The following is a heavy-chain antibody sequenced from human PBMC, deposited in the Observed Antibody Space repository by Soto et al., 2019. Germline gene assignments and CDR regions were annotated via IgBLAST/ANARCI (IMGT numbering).Heavy chain of an antibody. D-gene: IGHD3-10*01. V-gene: IGHV4-30-4*01. Sequence: SETLSLTCSVSGGSISSGDYYWSWIRQPPGKGLEWIGYIYYSGSTYYNPSLKSRVTISVDTSKNQFSLKLSSVTAADTAVYYCARKVLWFGTHNWFDPWGQGTLVTVSS. CDR1: GGSISSGDYY. J-gene: IGHJ5*02. CDR3: ARKVLWFGTHNWFDP. CDR2: IYYSGST.